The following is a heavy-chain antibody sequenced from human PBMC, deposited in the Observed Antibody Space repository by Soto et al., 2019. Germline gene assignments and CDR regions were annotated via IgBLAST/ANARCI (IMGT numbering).Heavy chain of an antibody. Sequence: GGSLRLSCAASGFIFSDFYMSWIRQAPGKGLEWLSCINARGGTIYSADSVKGRFTISRDNAKNSLFFQLNRLRAEDTAVYYCARTDLNFVVPPASVYFDTWGRGTLVTVSS. CDR1: GFIFSDFY. V-gene: IGHV3-11*01. CDR3: ARTDLNFVVPPASVYFDT. D-gene: IGHD2-2*01. CDR2: INARGGTI. J-gene: IGHJ5*02.